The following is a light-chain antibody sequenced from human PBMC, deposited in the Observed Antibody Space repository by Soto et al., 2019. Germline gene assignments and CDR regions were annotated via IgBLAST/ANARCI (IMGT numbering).Light chain of an antibody. CDR3: QTWGTGIHWV. J-gene: IGLJ3*02. CDR1: SGHSSYA. V-gene: IGLV4-69*01. Sequence: QLVLTQSPSASASLGASVKLTCTLSSGHSSYAIAWHQQQPEKGPRYLMKLNSDGSHSKGDGIPDRFSGSSSGAESYLTISSLQSEDEADYYCQTWGTGIHWVFGGGTKLTVL. CDR2: LNSDGSH.